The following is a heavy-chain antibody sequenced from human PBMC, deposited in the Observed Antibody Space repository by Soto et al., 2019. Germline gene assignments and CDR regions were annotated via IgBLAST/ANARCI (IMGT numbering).Heavy chain of an antibody. CDR3: AKIDGYFDY. V-gene: IGHV3-23*01. Sequence: EVQVLQSGGGLVPPGGSLRLSCAGYGFTFINTGMSWSRQAPGQGLVWVSAIPGNGDTTYYADSVQGRFTISRDNSKSTLYLQMNSLRAEDTAVYYCAKIDGYFDYWGQGTLVTVSS. CDR2: IPGNGDTT. D-gene: IGHD3-22*01. CDR1: GFTFINTG. J-gene: IGHJ4*02.